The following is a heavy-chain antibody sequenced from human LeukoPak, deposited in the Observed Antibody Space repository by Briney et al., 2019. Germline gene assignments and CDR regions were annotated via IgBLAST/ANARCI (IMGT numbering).Heavy chain of an antibody. CDR1: GYTFTSYD. CDR2: MNPNSGNT. J-gene: IGHJ6*03. CDR3: AGGGFGEAYYYYYYMDV. Sequence: GASVKVSCKASGYTFTSYDINWVRQATGQGPEWMGWMNPNSGNTGYAQKFQGRVTMTRNTSISTAYMELSSLRSEDTAVYYCAGGGFGEAYYYYYYMDVWGKGTTVTVSS. D-gene: IGHD3-10*01. V-gene: IGHV1-8*01.